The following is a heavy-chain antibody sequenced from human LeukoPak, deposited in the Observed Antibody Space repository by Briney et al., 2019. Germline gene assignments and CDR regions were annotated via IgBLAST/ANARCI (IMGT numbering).Heavy chain of an antibody. CDR1: GGSFSGYY. Sequence: SETLSLTCAVYGGSFSGYYWSWIRQPPGKGLEWIGEINHSGSTNYNPSLKSRVTISVDTSKNQFSLKLSSVTAADTAVYYCARLGDPLYYYYYGMDVWGQGTTVTVSS. CDR2: INHSGST. D-gene: IGHD2-21*02. J-gene: IGHJ6*02. V-gene: IGHV4-34*01. CDR3: ARLGDPLYYYYYGMDV.